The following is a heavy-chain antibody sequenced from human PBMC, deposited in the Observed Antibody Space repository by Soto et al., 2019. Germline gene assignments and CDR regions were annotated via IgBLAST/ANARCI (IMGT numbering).Heavy chain of an antibody. Sequence: QVQLQQWGAGLLKPSETLSLTCAVYGGSFSGYYWSWIRQPPGKGLEWIGEINHSGSTNYNPSLKSRVTVSVDTSKNQFSLKLSSVTAADTAVYYCARVGGNRAAAGLDYWGQGTLVTVSS. CDR3: ARVGGNRAAAGLDY. D-gene: IGHD6-13*01. J-gene: IGHJ4*02. CDR2: INHSGST. V-gene: IGHV4-34*01. CDR1: GGSFSGYY.